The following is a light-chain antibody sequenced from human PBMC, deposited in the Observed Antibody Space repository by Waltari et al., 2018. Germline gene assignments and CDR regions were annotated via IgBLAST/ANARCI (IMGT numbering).Light chain of an antibody. CDR1: QSVSIY. Sequence: VLTQSPATLSLSPGETATLSCRASQSVSIYLAWYQQKPGQAPRLLISGASNRVTGTPARFSGSGSGTDFTLTISSLEPEDFAVYYCQQRSNWPPYTFGQGTKLEI. CDR2: GAS. V-gene: IGKV3-11*01. J-gene: IGKJ2*01. CDR3: QQRSNWPPYT.